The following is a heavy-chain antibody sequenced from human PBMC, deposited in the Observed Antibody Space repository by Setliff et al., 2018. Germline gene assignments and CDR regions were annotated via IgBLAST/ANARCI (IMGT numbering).Heavy chain of an antibody. J-gene: IGHJ4*02. Sequence: SETLSLTCLVSGESIXXXXXGNHYWNWIRQPVGKGLEWIGHIFLPGSTDYDPSFRSRATISLDMSKNEFYLRMASVTSADMAVYYCARGYCDGIGCPAPLYYFDSWGQGTLVTVSS. CDR1: GESIXXXXXGNHY. CDR2: IFLPGST. CDR3: ARGYCDGIGCPAPLYYFDS. D-gene: IGHD2-21*01. V-gene: IGHV4-61*09.